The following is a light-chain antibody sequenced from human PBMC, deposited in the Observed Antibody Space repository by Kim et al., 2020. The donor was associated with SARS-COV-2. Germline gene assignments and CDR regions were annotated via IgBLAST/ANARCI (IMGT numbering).Light chain of an antibody. CDR2: ASS. CDR1: QVIRNG. CDR3: LQHDSYPLT. Sequence: ASVGDRITITCRASQVIRNGLGWYQQKPGKAPKRLMFASSSLQGGVPSRFSGSGSGTEFTLSINSLQPEDFATYYCLQHDSYPLTFGGGTKVEIK. V-gene: IGKV1-17*01. J-gene: IGKJ4*01.